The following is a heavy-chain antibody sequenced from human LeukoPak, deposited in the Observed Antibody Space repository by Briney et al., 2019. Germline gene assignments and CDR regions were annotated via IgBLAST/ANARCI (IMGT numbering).Heavy chain of an antibody. CDR1: GFTFSSYS. CDR3: AGEGSYYPVDFDY. J-gene: IGHJ4*02. D-gene: IGHD3-22*01. V-gene: IGHV3-21*01. Sequence: GGSLRLSCAASGFTFSSYSMNWVRQAPGKGLEWVSSISSSSSTIYYADSVKGRFTISRDNAKNSLYMQMNSLRAEATAVYYLAGEGSYYPVDFDYSGEGTLVTVSS. CDR2: ISSSSSTI.